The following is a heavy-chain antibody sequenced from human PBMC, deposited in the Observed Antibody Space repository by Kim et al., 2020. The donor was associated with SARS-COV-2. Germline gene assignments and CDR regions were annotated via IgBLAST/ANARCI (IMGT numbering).Heavy chain of an antibody. Sequence: KLQGRVTMNTDTSTSTAYMELRRLRSDDTAVYYCARHDYGDYSPTYYFDYWGQGTLVTVSS. CDR3: ARHDYGDYSPTYYFDY. J-gene: IGHJ4*02. D-gene: IGHD4-17*01. V-gene: IGHV1-18*01.